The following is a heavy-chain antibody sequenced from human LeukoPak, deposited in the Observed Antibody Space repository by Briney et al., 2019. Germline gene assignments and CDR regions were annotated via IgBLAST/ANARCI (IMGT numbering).Heavy chain of an antibody. D-gene: IGHD3-3*01. J-gene: IGHJ3*02. V-gene: IGHV2-5*01. CDR2: IYWSDDK. CDR1: GFSLSTSGVG. Sequence: SGPTLVKPTQTLTLTCTFSGFSLSTSGVGVGWIRQPPGKALEWLALIYWSDDKRYSPSLKSRLTITKDTSKNQVVLTMTNMDPVDTATYYCAHLYYDSWSGPGTDAFDIWGQGTMVTVSS. CDR3: AHLYYDSWSGPGTDAFDI.